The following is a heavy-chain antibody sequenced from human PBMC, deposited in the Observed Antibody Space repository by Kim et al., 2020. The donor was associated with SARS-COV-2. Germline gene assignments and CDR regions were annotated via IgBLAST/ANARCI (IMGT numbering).Heavy chain of an antibody. CDR3: ARGYTAMLPSYYYYGMDV. V-gene: IGHV3-30-3*01. CDR2: ISYDGSNK. CDR1: GFTFSSYA. J-gene: IGHJ6*02. Sequence: GGSLRLSCAASGFTFSSYAMHWVRQAPGTGLEWVAVISYDGSNKYYADSVKGRFTISRDNSKNTLYLQMNSLRAEDTAVYYCARGYTAMLPSYYYYGMDVWGQGTTVTVSS. D-gene: IGHD5-18*01.